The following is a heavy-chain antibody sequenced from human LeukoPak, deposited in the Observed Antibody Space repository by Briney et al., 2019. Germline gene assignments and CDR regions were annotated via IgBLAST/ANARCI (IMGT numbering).Heavy chain of an antibody. CDR2: INHSGST. CDR3: ARGTGSSWYGGPFDS. J-gene: IGHJ4*02. D-gene: IGHD6-13*01. V-gene: IGHV4-34*01. CDR1: GGSFSGYY. Sequence: SETLSLTCAVYGGSFSGYYWSWIRQPPGKGLEWIGEINHSGSTDCNPSLKSRVTTSVDTSKNQFSLKLSSVTAADTAVYYCARGTGSSWYGGPFDSWGQGTLVTVSS.